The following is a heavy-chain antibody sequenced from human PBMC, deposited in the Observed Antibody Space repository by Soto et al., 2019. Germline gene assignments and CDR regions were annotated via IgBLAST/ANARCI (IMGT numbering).Heavy chain of an antibody. CDR2: IYWADDK. CDR3: AHGYVQLLATFHYFDS. CDR1: GFSITGNGEG. J-gene: IGHJ4*02. Sequence: QSGPTLVNPTQTLTLTCTFSGFSITGNGEGVGWIRQPPGKALEWLALIYWADDKRYSPSLRNRLTITLDNSKDQVILTMTDMGPADTDTYYCAHGYVQLLATFHYFDSWGQGTQVTVSS. V-gene: IGHV2-5*02. D-gene: IGHD2-2*01.